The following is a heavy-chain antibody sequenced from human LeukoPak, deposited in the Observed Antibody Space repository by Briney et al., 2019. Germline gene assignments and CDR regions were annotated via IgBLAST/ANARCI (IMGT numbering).Heavy chain of an antibody. J-gene: IGHJ4*02. CDR3: TRGSLSGSSRDY. CDR1: GYTFTGYD. Sequence: ASVNVSCKASGYTFTGYDINWVRQATGQGLEWMGWMNTNTGETGYAQKFQGRVTMTRNSSIDTAYMELSGLRSEDTAVYYCTRGSLSGSSRDYWGQGTLLTVSS. D-gene: IGHD1-26*01. CDR2: MNTNTGET. V-gene: IGHV1-8*01.